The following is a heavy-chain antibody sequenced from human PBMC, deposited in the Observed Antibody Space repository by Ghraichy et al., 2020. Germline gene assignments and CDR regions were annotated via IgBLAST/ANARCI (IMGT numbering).Heavy chain of an antibody. D-gene: IGHD4-23*01. CDR3: VRAMAVTNIGNFRYYYGLDV. CDR2: VGTGGDT. J-gene: IGHJ6*02. Sequence: RQPTGKGLEWVSTVGTGGDTYYSGSVQGRFTISRENAKTSLYLQMNSLRAEDTAVYYCVRAMAVTNIGNFRYYYGLDVWGQGNTGTVSS. V-gene: IGHV3-13*01.